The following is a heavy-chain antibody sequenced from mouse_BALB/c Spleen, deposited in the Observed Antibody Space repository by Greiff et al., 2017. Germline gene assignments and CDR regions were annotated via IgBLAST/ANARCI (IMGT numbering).Heavy chain of an antibody. CDR1: GFNIKDYY. V-gene: IGHV14-4*02. Sequence: EVKLMESGAELVRSGASVKLSCTASGFNIKDYYMHWVKQRPEQGLEWIGWIDPENGDTEYAPKFQGKATMTADTSSNTAYLQLSSLTSEDTAVYYCNARGFAYWGQGTLVTVSA. J-gene: IGHJ3*01. CDR3: NARGFAY. CDR2: IDPENGDT.